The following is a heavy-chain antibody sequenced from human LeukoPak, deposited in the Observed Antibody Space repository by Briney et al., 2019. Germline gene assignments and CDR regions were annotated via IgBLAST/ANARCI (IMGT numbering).Heavy chain of an antibody. Sequence: SEPLSLTCAACGGSISNYYGSWIRQPPEKGLEWVGYIYSSGSTTYNPSLKRRVTISLDTSNNQFSLRLSCVTAADTAGYYCGRKGLAGGLDYWGQGTLVTVSS. V-gene: IGHV4-59*01. CDR2: IYSSGST. CDR3: GRKGLAGGLDY. D-gene: IGHD1-26*01. CDR1: GGSISNYY. J-gene: IGHJ4*02.